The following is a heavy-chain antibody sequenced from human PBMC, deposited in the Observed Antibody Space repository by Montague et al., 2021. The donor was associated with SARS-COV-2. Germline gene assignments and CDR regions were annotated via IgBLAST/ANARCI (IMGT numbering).Heavy chain of an antibody. CDR3: ARQRRGGLVSTPRFFDY. V-gene: IGHV4-39*01. CDR1: GGSISSSSYY. CDR2: IYYSGST. Sequence: SETLSLTCTVSGGSISSSSYYWGWIRQPPGKGLEWIGSIYYSGSTYYNPSLKSRVTISVDASKNQFPLKLSSVTAADTAVYYCARQRRGGLVSTPRFFDYWGQGTLVTVPS. D-gene: IGHD6-19*01. J-gene: IGHJ4*02.